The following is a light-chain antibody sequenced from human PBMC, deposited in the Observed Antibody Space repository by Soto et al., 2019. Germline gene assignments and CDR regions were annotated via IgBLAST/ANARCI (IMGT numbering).Light chain of an antibody. V-gene: IGKV1-5*01. CDR3: QQFNTSPWT. J-gene: IGKJ1*01. Sequence: DIQVTQSPSTLSAFVGDTVTISCRTSQTINRYLAWYQQKPGKAPKLLIYDASSLQSGVPSRFSGSGSGTEFTLTISSLQPDDFATYYCQQFNTSPWTFGQGTKVDIK. CDR1: QTINRY. CDR2: DAS.